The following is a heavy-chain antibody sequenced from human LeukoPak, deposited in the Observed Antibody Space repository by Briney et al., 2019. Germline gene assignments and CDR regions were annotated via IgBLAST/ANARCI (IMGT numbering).Heavy chain of an antibody. D-gene: IGHD2-15*01. V-gene: IGHV1-2*06. CDR2: INPNSGGT. CDR1: GYTFTGYY. Sequence: ASVKVSCKASGYTFTGYYMHWVRQAPGQGLEWMGRINPNSGGTNYAQKFQGRVTMTRDTSTSTAYMELSRLRSDDTAVYYCARVLGYCSGGNCYWFDPWGQGTLVTVSS. CDR3: ARVLGYCSGGNCYWFDP. J-gene: IGHJ5*02.